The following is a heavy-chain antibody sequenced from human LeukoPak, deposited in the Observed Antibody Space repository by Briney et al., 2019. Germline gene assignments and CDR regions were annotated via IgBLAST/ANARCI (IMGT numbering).Heavy chain of an antibody. J-gene: IGHJ4*02. Sequence: ASVKVSCTASGYTFTGYYMHWVRQATGQGLEWMGIINPSSGSTSYAQKFQGRVTMTRDMSTSTVYMEMSSLRSEDTAVYYCAKAASLWFGEPTDYWGQGTLVTVSS. CDR3: AKAASLWFGEPTDY. V-gene: IGHV1-46*01. CDR1: GYTFTGYY. CDR2: INPSSGST. D-gene: IGHD3-10*01.